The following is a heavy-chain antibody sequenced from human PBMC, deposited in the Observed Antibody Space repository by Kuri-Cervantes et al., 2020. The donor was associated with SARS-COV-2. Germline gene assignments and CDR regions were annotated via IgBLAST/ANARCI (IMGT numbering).Heavy chain of an antibody. D-gene: IGHD7-27*01. CDR3: ARDLRLGKSLDY. V-gene: IGHV3-30-3*01. CDR1: GFTFSSYA. CDR2: ISYDGSNK. Sequence: GESLKISCAASGFTFSSYAMHWVRQAPGKGLEWVAVISYDGSNKYYADSVKGRFIISRDNSKNTLYLQMNSLRAEDTAVYYCARDLRLGKSLDYWGQGTLVTVSS. J-gene: IGHJ4*02.